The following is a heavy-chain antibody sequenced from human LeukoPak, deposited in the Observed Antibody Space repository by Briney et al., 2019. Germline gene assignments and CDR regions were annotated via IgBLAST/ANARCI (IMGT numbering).Heavy chain of an antibody. D-gene: IGHD3-3*01. CDR2: IYYSGST. V-gene: IGHV4-38-2*02. CDR3: ARDLDFWGGSEEE. J-gene: IGHJ4*02. CDR1: GYSISSGYY. Sequence: SETLSLTCTVSGYSISSGYYWGWIRQPPGKGLEWIGSIYYSGSTYYNPSLKSRVTISVDTSKNQFSLKLSSVTAADTAVYYCARDLDFWGGSEEEWGQGTLVTVSS.